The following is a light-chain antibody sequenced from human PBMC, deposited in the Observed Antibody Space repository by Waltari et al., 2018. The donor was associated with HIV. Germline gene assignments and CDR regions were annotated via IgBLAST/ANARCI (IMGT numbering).Light chain of an antibody. J-gene: IGKJ2*01. V-gene: IGKV1-27*01. Sequence: DIQMTQSPSSLSASVGDRVTITCRASEDIRTFLAWYQQKSGKVPKFLIYSASTLQSGVTSRFSGGGSGTDFSLTINNLQPEDAGTYYCQKYNSAPRTFGRGTIVEI. CDR3: QKYNSAPRT. CDR2: SAS. CDR1: EDIRTF.